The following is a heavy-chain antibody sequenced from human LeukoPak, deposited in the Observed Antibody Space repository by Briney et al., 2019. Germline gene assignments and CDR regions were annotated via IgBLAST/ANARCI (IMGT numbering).Heavy chain of an antibody. CDR2: ISYDGSNK. D-gene: IGHD3-22*01. CDR1: GFTFSSYA. J-gene: IGHJ4*02. CDR3: ARENDYYDSSGYYYGGDFDY. Sequence: GGSLRLSCAASGFTFSSYAMHWVRQAPGKGLEWVAVISYDGSNKYYADSVKGRFTISRDNSKNTLYLQMNSLRAEDTAVYYCARENDYYDSSGYYYGGDFDYWGQGTLVTVSS. V-gene: IGHV3-30-3*01.